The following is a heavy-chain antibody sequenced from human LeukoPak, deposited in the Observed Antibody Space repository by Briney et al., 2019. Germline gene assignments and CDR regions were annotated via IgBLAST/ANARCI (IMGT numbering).Heavy chain of an antibody. CDR2: IYYSGST. D-gene: IGHD5-24*01. V-gene: IGHV4-59*01. CDR3: AGRSMATGGAFDI. CDR1: GGSISSYY. J-gene: IGHJ3*02. Sequence: SETLSLTCTVSGGSISSYYWSWIRQPPGKGLEWIGYIYYSGSTNYNPSLKSRVTISVDTSKNQFSPKLSSVTAADTAVYYCAGRSMATGGAFDIWGQGTMVTVSS.